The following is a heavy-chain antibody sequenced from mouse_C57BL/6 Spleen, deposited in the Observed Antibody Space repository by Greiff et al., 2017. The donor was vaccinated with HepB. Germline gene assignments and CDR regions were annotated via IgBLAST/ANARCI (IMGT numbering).Heavy chain of an antibody. CDR3: ATLYGYDGAWFAY. CDR1: GYTFTDYN. V-gene: IGHV1-18*01. Sequence: EVQLQQSGPELVKPGASVKIPCKASGYTFTDYNMDWVKQSHGKSLEWIGDINPNNGGTIYNQKFKGKATLTVDKSSSTAYMELRSLTSADTAVYYCATLYGYDGAWFAYWGQGTLVTVSA. D-gene: IGHD2-2*01. CDR2: INPNNGGT. J-gene: IGHJ3*01.